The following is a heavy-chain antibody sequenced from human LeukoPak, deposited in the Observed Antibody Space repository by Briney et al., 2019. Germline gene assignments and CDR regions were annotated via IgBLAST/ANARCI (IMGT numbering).Heavy chain of an antibody. D-gene: IGHD6-19*01. J-gene: IGHJ4*02. CDR1: GFTFSSYG. CDR3: AKVGRSGWPDFDY. CDR2: ISYDGSNK. V-gene: IGHV3-30*18. Sequence: TGGSLRLSCAASGFTFSSYGMHWVRQAPGKGLEWVAVISYDGSNKYYADSVKGRFTISRDNSESTLYLQMNSLRAEDTAVYYCAKVGRSGWPDFDYWGQGTLVTVPS.